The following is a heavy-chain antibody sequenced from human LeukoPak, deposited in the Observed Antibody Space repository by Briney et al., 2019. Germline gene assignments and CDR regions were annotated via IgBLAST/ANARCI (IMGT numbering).Heavy chain of an antibody. CDR1: GFTFSSYC. D-gene: IGHD1-1*01. CDR2: INVDGSTS. J-gene: IGHJ4*02. CDR3: ARASNRNSINFDY. V-gene: IGHV3-74*01. Sequence: QPGGSLRLSCAASGFTFSSYCMHWVRQAPGKGLLLVLRINVDGSTSNYSGSVKSRFTISRDNAKKTLYLQMNSLRAEDTAVYYCARASNRNSINFDYWGQGTLVTVSS.